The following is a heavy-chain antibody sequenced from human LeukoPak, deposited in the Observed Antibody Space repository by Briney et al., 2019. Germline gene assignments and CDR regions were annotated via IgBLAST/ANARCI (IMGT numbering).Heavy chain of an antibody. V-gene: IGHV4-34*01. CDR3: ARGHTKWLRSAYDY. CDR1: GGSFSGYY. CDR2: INHSGST. J-gene: IGHJ4*02. D-gene: IGHD5-12*01. Sequence: SETLSLTCAAYGGSFSGYYWSWIRQPPGKGLEWIGEINHSGSTNYNPSLKSRVTISVDTSKNQFSLKLSSVTAADTAVYYCARGHTKWLRSAYDYWGQGTLVTVSS.